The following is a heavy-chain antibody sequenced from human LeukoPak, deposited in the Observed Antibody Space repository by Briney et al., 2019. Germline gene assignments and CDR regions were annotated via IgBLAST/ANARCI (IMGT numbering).Heavy chain of an antibody. V-gene: IGHV4-59*01. CDR3: ARELIVGGTMAFDM. Sequence: SETLTLTCTVSGGSIRSYFWTWIRQPPGKGLEWIGYISNSGSTNYNPSLKSRVTILMDTSKKQFSLKLSSVTAADTAVYYCARELIVGGTMAFDMWGQGTRVTVSS. J-gene: IGHJ3*02. CDR2: ISNSGST. D-gene: IGHD1-26*01. CDR1: GGSIRSYF.